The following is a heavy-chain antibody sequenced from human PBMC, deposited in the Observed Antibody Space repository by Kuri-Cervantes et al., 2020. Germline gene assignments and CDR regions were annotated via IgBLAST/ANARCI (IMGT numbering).Heavy chain of an antibody. J-gene: IGHJ3*02. CDR3: ARRTTTHTSGGFDI. CDR1: GGSINTRGNF. CDR2: IYYSVTT. Sequence: SETLSLTCTVSGGSINTRGNFWDWIRQPPGKGLEWIGSIYYSVTTYYNPSLKSRVTIYVDTSKNQFSLTLSSVTAADTAVYYCARRTTTHTSGGFDIWGQGTLVTVSS. D-gene: IGHD3-22*01. V-gene: IGHV4-39*01.